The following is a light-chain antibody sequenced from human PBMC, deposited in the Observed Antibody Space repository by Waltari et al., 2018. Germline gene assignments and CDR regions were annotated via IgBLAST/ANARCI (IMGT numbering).Light chain of an antibody. CDR3: QVWDGDADHPV. CDR2: DDT. Sequence: YELTQPPSVSVAPGKTAKISCGGPDIRDKPVHWYQQKPGQAPALVIYDDTVRPPGIPKRISGSDTATLTIARVEAGDEAVYYCQVWDGDADHPVFGGGTKLTVL. J-gene: IGLJ2*01. V-gene: IGLV3-21*03. CDR1: DIRDKP.